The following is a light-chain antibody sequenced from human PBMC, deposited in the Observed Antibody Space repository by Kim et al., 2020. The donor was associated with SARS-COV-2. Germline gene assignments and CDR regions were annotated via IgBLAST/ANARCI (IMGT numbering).Light chain of an antibody. CDR2: QDS. CDR1: KLGDKY. Sequence: SESPGQTASMTCSGDKLGDKYACWYQQKPGQSPVLVIYQDSKRPSGIPERFSGSNSGNTATLTISGTQAMDEADYYCQAWDSSTEVFGTGTKVTVL. CDR3: QAWDSSTEV. V-gene: IGLV3-1*01. J-gene: IGLJ1*01.